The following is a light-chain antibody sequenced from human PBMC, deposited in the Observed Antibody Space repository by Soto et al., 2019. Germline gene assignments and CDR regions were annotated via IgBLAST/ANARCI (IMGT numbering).Light chain of an antibody. V-gene: IGLV2-18*01. J-gene: IGLJ1*01. CDR2: EAS. CDR1: STDFVSYNR. Sequence: QSALTQPPSVSGSPGQSVTISCTGTSTDFVSYNRVSWYQQPPGTAPKLIIYEASNRPSGVPDRFSGSKSGNTASLTISGLQAADEADYICQSFDRGLNGYVFGSGTKVTVL. CDR3: QSFDRGLNGYV.